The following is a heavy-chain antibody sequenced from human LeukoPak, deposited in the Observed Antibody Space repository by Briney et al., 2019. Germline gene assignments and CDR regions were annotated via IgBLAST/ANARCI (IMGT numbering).Heavy chain of an antibody. CDR3: ARLDSSVF. D-gene: IGHD6-19*01. Sequence: QPGGSLRLSCAASGFTFTNYWMHWVRQAPGQGLEWVSRINNVGTSIFYADSVKGRFTVSRDNAKKTVYLQMNSLRAEDTAVYYCARLDSSVFWGQGTLVTVSS. V-gene: IGHV3-74*01. J-gene: IGHJ4*02. CDR2: INNVGTSI. CDR1: GFTFTNYW.